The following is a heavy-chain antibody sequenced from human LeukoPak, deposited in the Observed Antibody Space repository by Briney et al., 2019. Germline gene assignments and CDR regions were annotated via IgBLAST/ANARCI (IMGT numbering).Heavy chain of an antibody. CDR2: INSGGTSM. J-gene: IGHJ4*02. Sequence: GGSLRLSCEASGFTFSTYSMSWVRQAPGKGLEWVSSINSGGTSMYYADSMKGRFTISRDNAKNSLYLQMNSVRADDTAIYYCARDDGETTAWYYLDYWGQGTLVTVSS. CDR3: ARDDGETTAWYYLDY. D-gene: IGHD3-10*01. V-gene: IGHV3-21*01. CDR1: GFTFSTYS.